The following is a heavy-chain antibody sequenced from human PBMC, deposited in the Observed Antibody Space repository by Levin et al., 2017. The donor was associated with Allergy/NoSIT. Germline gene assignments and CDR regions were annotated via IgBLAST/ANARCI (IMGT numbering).Heavy chain of an antibody. CDR2: ISDSGIT. V-gene: IGHV4-59*01. CDR3: ARGSSYSSNAIYDLSFFAP. J-gene: IGHJ5*02. D-gene: IGHD3-10*01. Sequence: SETLSLTCTVYGGSLNNFYWNWMRQPPGEGLEWVGYISDSGITNYNPSLKSRLSMSVDNSKNQVSLKLNSVTTADTAVYYCARGSSYSSNAIYDLSFFAPWGQGILVTVSS. CDR1: GGSLNNFY.